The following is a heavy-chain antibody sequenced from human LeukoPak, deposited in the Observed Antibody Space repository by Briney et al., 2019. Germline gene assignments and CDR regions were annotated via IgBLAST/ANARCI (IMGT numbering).Heavy chain of an antibody. CDR1: RFTFSSYW. CDR2: INWNGGST. Sequence: GGSLRLSCAASRFTFSSYWMSWVRQAPGKGLEWVSGINWNGGSTGYADSVKGRFTISRDNAKNSLYLQMNSLRAEDTALYYCARGYSYGGPFDYWGQGTLVTVSS. V-gene: IGHV3-20*04. D-gene: IGHD5-18*01. CDR3: ARGYSYGGPFDY. J-gene: IGHJ4*02.